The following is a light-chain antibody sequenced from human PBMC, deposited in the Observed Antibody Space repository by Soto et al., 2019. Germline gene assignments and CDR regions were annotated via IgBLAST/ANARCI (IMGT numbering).Light chain of an antibody. CDR1: SSNIGAGYV. J-gene: IGLJ2*01. Sequence: QSVLTQPPSVSGAPGQRVTISCTGSSSNIGAGYVVSWYQQIPGTAPKLLIYDNTNRPSGVPDRFSGSKSGTSASLAITGLQAEDEADYYCQSYDSRLNGVVFGGGTKVTVL. CDR3: QSYDSRLNGVV. CDR2: DNT. V-gene: IGLV1-40*01.